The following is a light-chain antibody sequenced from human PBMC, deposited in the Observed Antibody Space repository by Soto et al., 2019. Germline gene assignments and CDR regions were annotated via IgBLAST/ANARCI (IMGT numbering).Light chain of an antibody. CDR3: QQSYCTRRT. CDR2: AAS. J-gene: IGKJ1*01. V-gene: IGKV1-39*01. CDR1: QSISSY. Sequence: DIQMPQSPSSLSASVGDRVTITCWASQSISSYLNWYQQKPGKAPKLLIYAASSLQSGFPSRFSGSRSAKEFALTSSSLQPEDYATYYSQQSYCTRRTFGQGTNVDIK.